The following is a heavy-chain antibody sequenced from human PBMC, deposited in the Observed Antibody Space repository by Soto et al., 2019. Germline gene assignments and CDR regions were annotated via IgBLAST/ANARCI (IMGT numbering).Heavy chain of an antibody. Sequence: QVQLQESGPGLVKPSQTLSLTCTVSGGSISSGGYYWSWIRQHPGKGLEWIGYIYYSGSTYYNPXLKSRVTISVXXSXNXXSLKLSSVTAADTAVYYCAREMYYYDSSGHNWFDPWGQGTLVTVSS. CDR1: GGSISSGGYY. V-gene: IGHV4-31*03. CDR3: AREMYYYDSSGHNWFDP. J-gene: IGHJ5*02. CDR2: IYYSGST. D-gene: IGHD3-22*01.